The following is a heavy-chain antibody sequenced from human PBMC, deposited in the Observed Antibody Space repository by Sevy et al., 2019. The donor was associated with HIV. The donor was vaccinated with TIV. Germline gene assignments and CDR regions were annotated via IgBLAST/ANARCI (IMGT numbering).Heavy chain of an antibody. CDR1: AFTFSSYD. J-gene: IGHJ3*01. V-gene: IGHV3-13*01. CDR3: ARETAADAFDV. D-gene: IGHD6-13*01. CDR2: IGLSGDT. Sequence: GGSLRLSCVATAFTFSSYDMHWVRQVAGKGLEWVSSIGLSGDTYFAGSVKGRFTISRDNVKNYLYLRMSSLRAGDTAVYYCARETAADAFDVWGQGTFVTVSS.